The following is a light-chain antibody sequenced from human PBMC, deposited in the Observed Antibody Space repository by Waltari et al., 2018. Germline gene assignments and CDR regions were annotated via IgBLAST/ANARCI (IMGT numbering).Light chain of an antibody. J-gene: IGKJ2*01. CDR1: QGISSY. V-gene: IGKV1-8*01. CDR3: QQYDSLPYT. Sequence: AIRMTQSPSSLSASTGDRVTITCRASQGISSYLAWYQQKPGKAPKLLIYAASTLQSGVPSRFSGSGSGTDFTLTISCLQSEDIATYYCQQYDSLPYTFGQGTKLEIK. CDR2: AAS.